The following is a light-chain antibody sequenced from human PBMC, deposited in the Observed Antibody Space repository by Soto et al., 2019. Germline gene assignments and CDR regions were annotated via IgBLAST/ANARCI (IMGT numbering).Light chain of an antibody. CDR3: QQYDYSRT. CDR1: QSISTW. V-gene: IGKV1-5*01. CDR2: DVS. Sequence: DVQMTQSPSTLSASVGDRVTITCRASQSISTWLAWYQQKPGSAPRLLIYDVSNLESGVPSRFSGSGSGTEFTLTITSLQPEDFGIYYYQQYDYSRTFGQGTKV. J-gene: IGKJ1*01.